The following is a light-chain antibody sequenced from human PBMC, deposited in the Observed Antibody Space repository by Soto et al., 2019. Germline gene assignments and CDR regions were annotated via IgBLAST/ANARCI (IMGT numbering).Light chain of an antibody. Sequence: DIQMTQSPSTLSASVGDRVTLTCRASQNINNWLARYQQKPGKAPKLLIYDASSLESGVPSRFSGSGSGTEFTLTISSLQPDDFATYYCQQYNNYLYTFGQGTKLEIK. J-gene: IGKJ2*01. CDR1: QNINNW. V-gene: IGKV1-5*01. CDR3: QQYNNYLYT. CDR2: DAS.